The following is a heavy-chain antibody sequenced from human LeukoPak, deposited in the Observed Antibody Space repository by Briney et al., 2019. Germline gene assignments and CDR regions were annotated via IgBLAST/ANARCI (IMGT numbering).Heavy chain of an antibody. D-gene: IGHD5-18*01. CDR1: DGSITNND. Sequence: SETLSLTCTVSDGSITNNDWSWVRQTPGKGLEFIGYVHYSGTTSYNPSLRSRVTISVDTSKNQFSLKLSSVTAADTAVYYCARDRYGVPDLFDYWGQGTLVTVSS. J-gene: IGHJ4*02. CDR3: ARDRYGVPDLFDY. V-gene: IGHV4-59*12. CDR2: VHYSGTT.